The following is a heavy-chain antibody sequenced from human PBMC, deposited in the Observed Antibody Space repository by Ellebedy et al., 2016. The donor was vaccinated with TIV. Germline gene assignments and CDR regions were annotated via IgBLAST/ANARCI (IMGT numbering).Heavy chain of an antibody. CDR1: GYTFISYH. CDR2: INPYDGST. D-gene: IGHD7-27*01. J-gene: IGHJ4*02. CDR3: ARDDWGSDY. V-gene: IGHV1-46*01. Sequence: ASVKVSCKASGYTFISYHVHWVRQALGQGLEWMGLINPYDGSTNYAQRFQGRVTMTRDTSTSTVYMELSSLRSEDTAVYYCARDDWGSDYWGQGTLVTVSS.